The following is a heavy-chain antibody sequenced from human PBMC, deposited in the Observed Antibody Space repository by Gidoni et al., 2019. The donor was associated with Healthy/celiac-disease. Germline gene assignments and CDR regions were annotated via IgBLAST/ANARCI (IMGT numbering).Heavy chain of an antibody. CDR1: GFTVSRNY. Sequence: EVQLVESGGGLVQPGGSLRLSCAAPGFTVSRNYMSWVRQAPGKGLEWVSVIYSGGSTYYAESVKGRFTISRDNSKNTLYLQMNSLRAEDTAVYYCARDREPDYDYVWGSYRPPYGMDVWGQGTTVTVSS. J-gene: IGHJ6*02. CDR2: IYSGGST. CDR3: ARDREPDYDYVWGSYRPPYGMDV. V-gene: IGHV3-66*02. D-gene: IGHD3-16*02.